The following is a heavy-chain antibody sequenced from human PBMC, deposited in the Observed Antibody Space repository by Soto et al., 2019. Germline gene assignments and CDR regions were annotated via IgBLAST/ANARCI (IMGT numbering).Heavy chain of an antibody. CDR2: LNPSAGST. D-gene: IGHD3-9*01. J-gene: IGHJ4*02. Sequence: QVKLVQSGAEVKKPGASVKVSCKASGYTFTSYYMYWVRQAPGQGLEWMGILNPSAGSTTYAQKFQGRVTMTRDTYTSTVYMELSSLRSEDTAVYYCASDLLTGSLDYWGQGTLVTVSS. V-gene: IGHV1-46*01. CDR3: ASDLLTGSLDY. CDR1: GYTFTSYY.